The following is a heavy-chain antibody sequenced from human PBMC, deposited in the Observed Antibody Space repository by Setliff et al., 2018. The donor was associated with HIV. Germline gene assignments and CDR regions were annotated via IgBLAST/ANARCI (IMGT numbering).Heavy chain of an antibody. CDR2: IHYSGST. Sequence: PSETLSLTCTVSGDSISSNNYYWAWIRQSPGKGLEWIGSIHYSGSTYYNPSLKSRVTISVDTSKKLFSLRLHSVSAADTAVYFCARHVARFYYDTGGYYVSHLDYWGQGTQVTVSS. J-gene: IGHJ4*02. V-gene: IGHV4-39*01. D-gene: IGHD3-22*01. CDR3: ARHVARFYYDTGGYYVSHLDY. CDR1: GDSISSNNYY.